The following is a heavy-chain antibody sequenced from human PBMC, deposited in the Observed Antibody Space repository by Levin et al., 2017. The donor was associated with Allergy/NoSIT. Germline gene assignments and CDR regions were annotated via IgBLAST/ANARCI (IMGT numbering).Heavy chain of an antibody. CDR1: GGSITSSYW. D-gene: IGHD3-22*01. Sequence: GSLRLSCAVSGGSITSSYWWNWVRQPPGKGLEWLGEIYHSGSTNYNPSLKSRVTISVDKSKNQFSLKLSSVTAADTAVYYCARDSDYDSSGFYFQYWGQGTLVTVSS. V-gene: IGHV4-4*02. CDR2: IYHSGST. CDR3: ARDSDYDSSGFYFQY. J-gene: IGHJ1*01.